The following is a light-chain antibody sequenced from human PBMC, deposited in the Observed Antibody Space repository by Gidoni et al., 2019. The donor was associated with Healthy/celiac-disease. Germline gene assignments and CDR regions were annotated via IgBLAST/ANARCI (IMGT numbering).Light chain of an antibody. CDR2: GAS. J-gene: IGKJ2*01. CDR1: QCVSSRY. CDR3: QQYGLYT. Sequence: ELVLTQSPGTLSLSPVEIATLSCRASQCVSSRYLAWYQQKPGQAPRILIYGASSRANGRPDRFSGSGSGTDLTITISRLEPEDFAVYYCQQYGLYTVGQGTKLEIK. V-gene: IGKV3-20*01.